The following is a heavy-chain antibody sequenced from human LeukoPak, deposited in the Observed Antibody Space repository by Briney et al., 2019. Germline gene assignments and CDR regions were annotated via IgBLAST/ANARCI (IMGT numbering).Heavy chain of an antibody. CDR3: ARVRSSWLKEGAFDI. CDR2: IYPGDSDT. J-gene: IGHJ3*02. V-gene: IGHV5-51*01. Sequence: GESLKISCKGSGYSFSGYWIGWVRQMPGKGLEWMGIIYPGDSDTRYSPSFQGQVTISADKSISTAYLQWSSLKASDTAMYYCARVRSSWLKEGAFDIWGQGTMVTVSS. CDR1: GYSFSGYW. D-gene: IGHD6-13*01.